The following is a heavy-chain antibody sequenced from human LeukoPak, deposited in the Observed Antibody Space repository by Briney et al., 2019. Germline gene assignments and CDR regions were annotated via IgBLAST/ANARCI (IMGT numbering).Heavy chain of an antibody. V-gene: IGHV3-30*04. CDR3: ARSVVPAAHFDY. CDR1: GFTFSSYA. J-gene: IGHJ4*02. CDR2: ISYDGSNK. D-gene: IGHD2-2*01. Sequence: GRSLRLSCAASGFTFSSYAMHWVRQAPGKGLEWVAVISYDGSNKYYADSVKGRFTISRDNSKNTLYQQMNSLRPEDTAVYYCARSVVPAAHFDYWGQGTLVTVSS.